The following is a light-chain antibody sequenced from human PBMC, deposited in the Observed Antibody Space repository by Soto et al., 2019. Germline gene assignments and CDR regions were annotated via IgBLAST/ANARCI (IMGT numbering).Light chain of an antibody. Sequence: VIWMTQSPALVSASTGHRVTITCRVSQDISHYLAWYRQKAGRAPELLIYGASTLESGVPSRFSASGSVRDFSLIISHLQSEDFATYYCQQYHSFPPTFGLGTKLDMK. J-gene: IGKJ2*01. CDR1: QDISHY. CDR3: QQYHSFPPT. CDR2: GAS. V-gene: IGKV1D-8*01.